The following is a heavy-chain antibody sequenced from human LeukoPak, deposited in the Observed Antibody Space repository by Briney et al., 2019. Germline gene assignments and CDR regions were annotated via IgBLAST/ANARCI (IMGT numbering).Heavy chain of an antibody. Sequence: GASVKVSCKASGGTFSSYAISWVRQAPGQGLEWMGGIIPIFGTANYAQKFQGRVTITADESTSTAYMELSSLRSEDTAVYYCARVRLGDIVVVPAARDYYYYMDVWGKGTTVTVSS. CDR2: IIPIFGTA. CDR1: GGTFSSYA. CDR3: ARVRLGDIVVVPAARDYYYYMDV. D-gene: IGHD2-2*01. J-gene: IGHJ6*03. V-gene: IGHV1-69*13.